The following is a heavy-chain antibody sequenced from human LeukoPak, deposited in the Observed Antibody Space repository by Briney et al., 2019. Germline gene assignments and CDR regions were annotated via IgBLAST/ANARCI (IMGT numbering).Heavy chain of an antibody. D-gene: IGHD3-10*01. CDR1: GFILDTFT. Sequence: PGGSLRLSCAASGFILDTFTMNWVRQAPGKGLEWVSTISTNGAATYYATSVKGRFTISRDNSKSTLYLQLNSLRAEDTAVYYCAKKGYAGSGTYSYYFDYWGQGTLVTVSS. V-gene: IGHV3-23*01. CDR2: ISTNGAAT. CDR3: AKKGYAGSGTYSYYFDY. J-gene: IGHJ4*02.